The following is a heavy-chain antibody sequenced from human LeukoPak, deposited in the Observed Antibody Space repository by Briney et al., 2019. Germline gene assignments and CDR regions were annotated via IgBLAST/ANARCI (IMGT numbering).Heavy chain of an antibody. V-gene: IGHV4-4*07. J-gene: IGHJ5*02. Sequence: SETLSLTCTVFGGSISSYYWSWIRQPAGKGLEWIGRIYTSGSTNYNPSLKSRVTMSVDTSKNQFSLKLSSVTAADTAVYYCARDITGPRTYHDILTGWYGEQDWFDPWGQGTLVTVSS. CDR3: ARDITGPRTYHDILTGWYGEQDWFDP. D-gene: IGHD3-9*01. CDR2: IYTSGST. CDR1: GGSISSYY.